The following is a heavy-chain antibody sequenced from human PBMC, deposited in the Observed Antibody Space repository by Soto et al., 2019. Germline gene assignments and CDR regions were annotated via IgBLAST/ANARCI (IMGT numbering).Heavy chain of an antibody. V-gene: IGHV3-9*01. D-gene: IGHD3-16*01. CDR3: SKDGNWGSTRTGDAFDI. J-gene: IGHJ3*02. CDR2: INWNSGYI. Sequence: LRLSCAASGFTFTDYVIHWVRQAPGKGLEWASGINWNSGYIGYADSVKGRFTITRDNAKKSLYLQMNSLRVEDTALYYCSKDGNWGSTRTGDAFDIWGHGTMVTVSS. CDR1: GFTFTDYV.